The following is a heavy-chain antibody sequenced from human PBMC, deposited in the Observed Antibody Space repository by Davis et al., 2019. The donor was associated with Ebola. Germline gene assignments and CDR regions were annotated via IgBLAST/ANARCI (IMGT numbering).Heavy chain of an antibody. J-gene: IGHJ6*02. Sequence: GESLKISCAASGFTFSSYAMSWVRQAPGKGLEWVSAISGSGGSTYYADSVKGRFTISRDNSKNTLYLQMNGLRAEDTAVYYCAKDRTQLGVRGVIIDGMDVWGQGTTVTVSS. D-gene: IGHD3-10*01. CDR3: AKDRTQLGVRGVIIDGMDV. V-gene: IGHV3-23*01. CDR2: ISGSGGST. CDR1: GFTFSSYA.